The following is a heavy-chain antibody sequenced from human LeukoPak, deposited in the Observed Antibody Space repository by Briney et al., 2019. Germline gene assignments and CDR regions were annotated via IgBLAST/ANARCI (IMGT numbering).Heavy chain of an antibody. Sequence: PSGTLSLTCTVSGCTISSYYWSWIRQPPGKGLEWIAYISYSGSTNYNPSLKSRVTISVDTSKNQFSLKLSSVTAADTAVYYCAGGYKYAYYNYYYMDVWGKGTTVTVSS. CDR3: AGGYKYAYYNYYYMDV. CDR2: ISYSGST. D-gene: IGHD5-24*01. CDR1: GCTISSYY. J-gene: IGHJ6*03. V-gene: IGHV4-59*01.